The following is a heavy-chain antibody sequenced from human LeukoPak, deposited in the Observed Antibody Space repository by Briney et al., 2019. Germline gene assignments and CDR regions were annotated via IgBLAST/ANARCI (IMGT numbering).Heavy chain of an antibody. J-gene: IGHJ6*03. CDR3: ARSRGSGSYYYYMDV. CDR1: GYTFTSYG. CDR2: MNPNSGNT. Sequence: GASVQVSCKASGYTFTSYGISWVRQAPGQGLEWMGWMNPNSGNTGYAQKFQGRVTITRNTSISTAYMELSSLRSEDTAVYYCARSRGSGSYYYYMDVWGKGTTVTVSS. V-gene: IGHV1-8*03. D-gene: IGHD6-19*01.